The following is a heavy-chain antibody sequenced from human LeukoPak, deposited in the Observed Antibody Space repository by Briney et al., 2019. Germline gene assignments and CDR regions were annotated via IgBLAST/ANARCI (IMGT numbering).Heavy chain of an antibody. V-gene: IGHV4-59*01. D-gene: IGHD3-22*01. CDR1: GGSISSYY. Sequence: PSETLSLTCTVSGGSISSYYWSWIRQPPGKGLEWIGYIYYSGSTNYNPSLKSRVTISVDTSKNQFSLKLSSVTAADTAVYYCARVRDYYDSSGRQTTDAFDIWGQGTMVTVSS. J-gene: IGHJ3*02. CDR2: IYYSGST. CDR3: ARVRDYYDSSGRQTTDAFDI.